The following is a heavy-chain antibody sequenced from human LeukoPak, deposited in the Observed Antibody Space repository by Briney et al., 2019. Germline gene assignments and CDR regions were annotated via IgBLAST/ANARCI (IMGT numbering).Heavy chain of an antibody. V-gene: IGHV3-23*01. J-gene: IGHJ3*02. CDR3: AKDYYYDSSGYYYGDAFDI. CDR2: ISGSGGTT. CDR1: GFTFSAYA. Sequence: GGSLGLSCAASGFTFSAYAMAWVRQAPGKGLEWVSTISGSGGTTYSADSVKGRFTISRDNSKNTLYLQVNSLRAGDTAVYYCAKDYYYDSSGYYYGDAFDIWGQGTMVTVSS. D-gene: IGHD3-22*01.